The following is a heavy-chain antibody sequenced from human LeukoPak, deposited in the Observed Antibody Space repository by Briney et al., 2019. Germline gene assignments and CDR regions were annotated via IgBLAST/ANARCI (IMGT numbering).Heavy chain of an antibody. D-gene: IGHD3-22*01. CDR2: IIPIFGTA. CDR1: GGTFSSYA. CDR3: ARVWGDYYDIEGGDY. Sequence: GASVTVSCKASGGTFSSYAISWVRQAPGQGLEWMGGIIPIFGTANYAQKFQGRVTITADESTSTAYMELTSLRSEDTAVYYCARVWGDYYDIEGGDYWGQGTLVTVSS. J-gene: IGHJ4*02. V-gene: IGHV1-69*13.